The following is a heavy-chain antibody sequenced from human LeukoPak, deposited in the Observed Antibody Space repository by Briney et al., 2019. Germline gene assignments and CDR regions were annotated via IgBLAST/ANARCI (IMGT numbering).Heavy chain of an antibody. J-gene: IGHJ5*02. D-gene: IGHD3-10*01. CDR3: ARELSYYGSRFDP. V-gene: IGHV4-59*02. Sequence: SETLSLTCSVSGGSVSSYYWSWIRQPPGKGLEWIGYIYYTGSTSYSPSLRSRVTISVDTSKNQFSPRLSSVTAADTAVYYCARELSYYGSRFDPWGQGTLVTVSS. CDR2: IYYTGST. CDR1: GGSVSSYY.